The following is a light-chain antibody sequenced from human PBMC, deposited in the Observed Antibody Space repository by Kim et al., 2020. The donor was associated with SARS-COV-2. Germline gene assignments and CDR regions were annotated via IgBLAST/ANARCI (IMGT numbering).Light chain of an antibody. Sequence: PAPRATPARSASQSIDTYFALYQQRPGHAPSLLVYDASNRATGVPDRFSCSGSGTDFTLTISSLEPEDFSTYFCQQRNSWPPAVTFGGGTKVDIK. J-gene: IGKJ4*01. CDR2: DAS. CDR1: QSIDTY. V-gene: IGKV3-11*01. CDR3: QQRNSWPPAVT.